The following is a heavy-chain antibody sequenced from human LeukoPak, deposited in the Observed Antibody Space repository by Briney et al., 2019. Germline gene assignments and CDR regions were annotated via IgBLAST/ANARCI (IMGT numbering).Heavy chain of an antibody. CDR3: ARDRGGYNSYYFDY. D-gene: IGHD5-24*01. CDR2: INPSGGST. V-gene: IGHV1-46*01. Sequence: ASVKVSCKASGGTFISYAISWVRQAPGQGLEWMGIINPSGGSTSYAQKFQGRVTMTRDMSTSTVYMELSSLRSEDTAVYYCARDRGGYNSYYFDYWGQGTLVTVSS. J-gene: IGHJ4*02. CDR1: GGTFISYA.